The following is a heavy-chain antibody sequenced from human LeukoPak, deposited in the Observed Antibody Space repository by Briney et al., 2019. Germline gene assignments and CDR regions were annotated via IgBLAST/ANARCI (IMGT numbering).Heavy chain of an antibody. CDR1: GFTFEDYG. J-gene: IGHJ4*02. CDR2: ISGSGGST. CDR3: AKGGYSSSWYWC. D-gene: IGHD6-13*01. V-gene: IGHV3-23*01. Sequence: PGGSLRLSCAVSGFTFEDYGMSWVRQAPGKGLEWVSAISGSGGSTYYADSVKGRFTISRDNSKNTLYLQMNSLRAEDTAVYYCAKGGYSSSWYWCWGQGTLVTVSS.